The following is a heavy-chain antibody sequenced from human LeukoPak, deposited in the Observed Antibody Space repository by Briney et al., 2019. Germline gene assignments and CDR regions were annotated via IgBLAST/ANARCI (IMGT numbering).Heavy chain of an antibody. CDR2: INHSGST. D-gene: IGHD6-13*01. J-gene: IGHJ5*02. CDR1: GGSFSGYY. Sequence: SETLSLTCAVYGGSFSGYYWSWIRQPPGKGLEWIREINHSGSTNYNPSLKSRVTISVDTSKNQFSLKLSSVTAADMAVYYCARDPTLLYGSSWYSSRGFDPWGQGTLVTVSS. CDR3: ARDPTLLYGSSWYSSRGFDP. V-gene: IGHV4-34*01.